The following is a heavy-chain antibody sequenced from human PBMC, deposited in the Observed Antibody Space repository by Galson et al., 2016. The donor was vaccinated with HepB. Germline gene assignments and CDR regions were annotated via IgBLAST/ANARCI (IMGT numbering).Heavy chain of an antibody. J-gene: IGHJ4*02. CDR3: ARGTWHDFWSGYYYCDY. D-gene: IGHD3-3*01. CDR2: IYDNEST. Sequence: SETLSLTCTVSHGSISGYYWNWIRQPPGKGLEWIGYIYDNESTNYNPSLKSRVTISGATSTNQFSLKMSYVTAADTAVYYCARGTWHDFWSGYYYCDYWGQGTLVTVSS. V-gene: IGHV4-59*01. CDR1: HGSISGYY.